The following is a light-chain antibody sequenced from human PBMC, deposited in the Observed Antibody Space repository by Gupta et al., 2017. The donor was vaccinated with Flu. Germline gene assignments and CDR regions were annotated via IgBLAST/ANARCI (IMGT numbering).Light chain of an antibody. J-gene: IGKJ2*01. CDR2: DAS. CDR1: QSVSSY. V-gene: IGKV3-11*01. CDR3: QQRINGPPWYT. Sequence: TLSLSPGERATLSCRASQSVSSYLAWYQQKPGQAPRLLIYDASNRATGIPARFSGSGSGTDFTLTISSLEPEDFAVYYCQQRINGPPWYTFGQWTKLEIK.